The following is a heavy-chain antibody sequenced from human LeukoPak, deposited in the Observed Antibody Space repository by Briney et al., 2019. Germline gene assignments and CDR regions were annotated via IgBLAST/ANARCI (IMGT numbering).Heavy chain of an antibody. D-gene: IGHD6-19*01. V-gene: IGHV4-39*01. Sequence: NSSETLSLTCTVSGGSISSSSYYWGWIRQPPGKGLEWIGSIYYSGSTYYNPSLKSRVTISVDTSKNQFSLKLSSVTAADTAVYYCARHAIAVAGTGYFDYWGQGTPVTVSS. CDR2: IYYSGST. J-gene: IGHJ4*02. CDR3: ARHAIAVAGTGYFDY. CDR1: GGSISSSSYY.